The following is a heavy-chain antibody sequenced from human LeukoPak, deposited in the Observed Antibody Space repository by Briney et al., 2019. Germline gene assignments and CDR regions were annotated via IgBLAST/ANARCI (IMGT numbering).Heavy chain of an antibody. J-gene: IGHJ4*02. CDR1: GGSISSYY. V-gene: IGHV4-59*01. D-gene: IGHD7-27*01. CDR2: IYYSGST. Sequence: SETLSLTCTVSGGSISSYYWSWIRQPPGKGLEWIGYIYYSGSTNYNPSLKSRVTISVDTSKNQFSLKLSSVTAADTAVYYCARGETGDLFFDCWGQGTLVTVSS. CDR3: ARGETGDLFFDC.